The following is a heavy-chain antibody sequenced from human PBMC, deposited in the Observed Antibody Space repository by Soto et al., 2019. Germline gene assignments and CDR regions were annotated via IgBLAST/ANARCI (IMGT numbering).Heavy chain of an antibody. CDR1: GFSFSSYA. Sequence: EVQLLESGGGLVQPGGSLRLSCVASGFSFSSYAMVWVRQAPGKGLEWGSVISARGGSSYFADTVKGRFTISRDNSKILLSLEVNSLRAEDTAIYFCAKGSIEYSASVDNWGQGTLVLVSS. CDR2: ISARGGSS. D-gene: IGHD5-12*01. J-gene: IGHJ4*02. V-gene: IGHV3-23*01. CDR3: AKGSIEYSASVDN.